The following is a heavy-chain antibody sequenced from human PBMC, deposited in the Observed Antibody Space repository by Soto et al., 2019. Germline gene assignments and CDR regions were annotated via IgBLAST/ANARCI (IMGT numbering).Heavy chain of an antibody. CDR3: TTDNWFDP. J-gene: IGHJ5*02. V-gene: IGHV3-15*01. Sequence: EVQMVESGGGLVKPGESLRLSCAASGLTFRNAWMGWVRQATGKGLEWIGRIKSKTDGGTTDYAAPVKGRFTISRDDSKNMMSLQMNSLKTEDTAVYYCTTDNWFDPWCQGTLVTVSS. CDR1: GLTFRNAW. CDR2: IKSKTDGGTT.